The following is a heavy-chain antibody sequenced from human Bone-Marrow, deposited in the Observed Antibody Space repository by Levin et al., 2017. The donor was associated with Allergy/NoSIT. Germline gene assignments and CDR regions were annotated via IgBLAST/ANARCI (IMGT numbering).Heavy chain of an antibody. CDR1: GYSFTTYP. V-gene: IGHV1-3*04. Sequence: RASVKVSCKAAGYSFTTYPIHWVRQAPGQRPEWMGWINTGNGYTKYSQKFQGRVTFTRDTSASTAYMQLGSLISEDTAVYYCASAGGSAGYDFWSGYGEDAFNIWGQGTRVTVSS. CDR3: ASAGGSAGYDFWSGYGEDAFNI. D-gene: IGHD3-3*01. CDR2: INTGNGYT. J-gene: IGHJ3*02.